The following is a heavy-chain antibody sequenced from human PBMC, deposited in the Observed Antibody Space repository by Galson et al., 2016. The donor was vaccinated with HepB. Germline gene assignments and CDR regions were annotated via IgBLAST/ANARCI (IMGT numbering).Heavy chain of an antibody. D-gene: IGHD2-21*02. V-gene: IGHV1-46*01. CDR1: GYTLTRYY. CDR3: ARGRSMVVTPAWSFDL. J-gene: IGHJ2*01. CDR2: MNPSGGST. Sequence: SVKVSCKASGYTLTRYYMHWVRQAPGQGLEWMGIMNPSGGSTTFAQKFQGRVTMTRDTSTSTVYMEVSSLRCEDTAVYYCARGRSMVVTPAWSFDLWGRGTLVTVSS.